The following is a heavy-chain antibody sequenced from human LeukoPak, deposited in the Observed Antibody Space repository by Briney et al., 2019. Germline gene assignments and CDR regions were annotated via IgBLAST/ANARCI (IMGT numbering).Heavy chain of an antibody. D-gene: IGHD3-16*01. CDR3: ARHGYTASHYFLDF. J-gene: IGHJ4*02. V-gene: IGHV4-4*07. CDR2: IYTTGKT. Sequence: SETLSLTCTVSSGSINSYYWGWVRQPAGRGLEWIGRIYTTGKTDYNPSLKSRLTISVDTSKRKFSLNLRSVTAADTDIYYCARHGYTASHYFLDFWSQGTLVTVSS. CDR1: SGSINSYY.